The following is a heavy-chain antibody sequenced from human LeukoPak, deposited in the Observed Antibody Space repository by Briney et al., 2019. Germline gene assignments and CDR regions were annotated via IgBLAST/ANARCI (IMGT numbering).Heavy chain of an antibody. CDR3: ARGGLADAFDT. CDR2: INHSGTT. D-gene: IGHD3-22*01. V-gene: IGHV4-34*01. J-gene: IGHJ3*02. CDR1: GGSFSGYY. Sequence: PSETLSLTCAVYGGSFSGYYWSWIRQPPRKGLEWIGEINHSGTTNYNPSLNSRVTISLDTSKNQFSLKLSSVTAADMAAYLCARGGLADAFDTWGQGTMDTVSS.